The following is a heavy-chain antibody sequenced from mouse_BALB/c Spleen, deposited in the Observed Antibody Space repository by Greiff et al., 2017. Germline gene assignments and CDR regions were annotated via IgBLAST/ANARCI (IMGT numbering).Heavy chain of an antibody. V-gene: IGHV1S137*01. Sequence: VQLQESGAELVRPGVSVKISCKGSGYTFTAYAMHWVKQSHAKSLEWIGVISTYYGDASYNQKFKGKATMTVDKSSSTAYMEPARLTSEDSAIYYCARIRVGLLDYWGQGTTLTVSS. J-gene: IGHJ2*01. CDR2: ISTYYGDA. CDR3: ARIRVGLLDY. CDR1: GYTFTAYA. D-gene: IGHD2-3*01.